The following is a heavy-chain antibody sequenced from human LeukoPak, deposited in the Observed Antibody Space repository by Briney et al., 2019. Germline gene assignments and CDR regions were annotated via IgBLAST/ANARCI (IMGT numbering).Heavy chain of an antibody. CDR3: ARGGWNYVFNY. CDR2: ISSSGSTI. D-gene: IGHD1-7*01. Sequence: AGGSLRLSCAASGFTFNTYEMNWVRQAPGKGLEWVSYISSSGSTIYYADYVKGRFTISRDNAKNSLYLQMNSLRAEDTAVYYCARGGWNYVFNYWGQGTLVTVSS. CDR1: GFTFNTYE. J-gene: IGHJ4*02. V-gene: IGHV3-48*03.